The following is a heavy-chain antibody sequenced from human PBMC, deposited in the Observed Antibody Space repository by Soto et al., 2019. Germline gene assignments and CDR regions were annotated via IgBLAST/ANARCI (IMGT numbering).Heavy chain of an antibody. CDR3: EKDRYSSSAYYYYGMDG. CDR2: ISGNSGSL. Sequence: EVQLVESGGGLVQPGRSLRLSCAASGFIFDDYAMHWVRQAPGKGLEWVSVISGNSGSLGDADSVKGRFTIPRDNAKNSLYLQMNSLRAEDTALYYGEKDRYSSSAYYYYGMDGGGQGPTVTVSS. CDR1: GFIFDDYA. D-gene: IGHD5-18*01. J-gene: IGHJ6*02. V-gene: IGHV3-9*01.